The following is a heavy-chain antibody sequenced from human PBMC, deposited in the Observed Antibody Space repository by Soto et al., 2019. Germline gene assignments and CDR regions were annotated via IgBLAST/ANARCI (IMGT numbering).Heavy chain of an antibody. CDR3: AKDLLPPIWFGELLLPFDP. CDR2: ISYDGSNK. J-gene: IGHJ5*02. Sequence: PGGSLRLSCAASGFTFSSYGMHWVRQAPGKGLEWVAVISYDGSNKYYADSVKGRFTISRDNSKNTLYLQMNSLRAEDTAVYYCAKDLLPPIWFGELLLPFDPWGQGTLVTVS. D-gene: IGHD3-10*01. V-gene: IGHV3-30*18. CDR1: GFTFSSYG.